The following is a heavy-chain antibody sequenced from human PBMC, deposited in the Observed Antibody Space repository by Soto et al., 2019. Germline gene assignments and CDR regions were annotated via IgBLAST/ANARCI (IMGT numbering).Heavy chain of an antibody. Sequence: EVQLLESGGGLVQPGGSLRLSCAASGFTFSSYAMSWVRQAPGKGLEWVSAISGSGGSTYYADSVKGRFTISRDNSKNTLYLQMNSLRAEDTAVYYCASRINSGSWRGYNWFDPWGQGTLVTVSS. J-gene: IGHJ5*02. V-gene: IGHV3-23*01. CDR2: ISGSGGST. D-gene: IGHD1-26*01. CDR1: GFTFSSYA. CDR3: ASRINSGSWRGYNWFDP.